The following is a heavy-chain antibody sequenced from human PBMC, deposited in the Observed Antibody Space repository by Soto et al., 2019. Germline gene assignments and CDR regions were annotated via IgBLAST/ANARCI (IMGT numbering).Heavy chain of an antibody. CDR3: VRDYSSGPGHNWFGP. D-gene: IGHD6-19*01. CDR1: GFMFSSYS. CDR2: ISLSSKYI. V-gene: IGHV3-21*01. J-gene: IGHJ5*02. Sequence: EVQMVESGGGLVKPGGSLRLSCAASGFMFSSYSMNWVRQAPGKGLEWVSSISLSSKYIYYADSVKGRFTISRDNAKNSLSLQMNSLRAEDSAVYYCVRDYSSGPGHNWFGPWGQGTLVTVSS.